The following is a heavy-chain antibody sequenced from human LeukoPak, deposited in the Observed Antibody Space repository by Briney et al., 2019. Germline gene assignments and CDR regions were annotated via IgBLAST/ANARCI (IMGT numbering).Heavy chain of an antibody. CDR1: GFTFSTYG. CDR2: IQYDGSNK. CDR3: AKGHCSSTSCYGTGFDY. J-gene: IGHJ4*02. D-gene: IGHD2-2*01. V-gene: IGHV3-30*02. Sequence: GRSLRLSCAASGFTFSTYGMHWVRQAPGKGLEWVAFIQYDGSNKYYADSVKGRFTISRDNSKNTLFLQMNSLRAEDTAVYYCAKGHCSSTSCYGTGFDYWGQGTLVTVSS.